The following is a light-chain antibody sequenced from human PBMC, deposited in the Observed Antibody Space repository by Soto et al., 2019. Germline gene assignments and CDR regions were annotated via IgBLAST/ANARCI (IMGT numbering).Light chain of an antibody. CDR1: QSVLYSSNNKNY. J-gene: IGKJ1*01. CDR3: EPCYNTGA. V-gene: IGKV4-1*01. CDR2: WAS. Sequence: DIVMTKSPDSLAVSLVERATINCKSSQSVLYSSNNKNYLAWYQQKPGQPPKLLIYWASNRESGAPYRFSGNGSGTDFSLSISSLQAKDVETYYFEPCYNTGAFGQGTKVDIK.